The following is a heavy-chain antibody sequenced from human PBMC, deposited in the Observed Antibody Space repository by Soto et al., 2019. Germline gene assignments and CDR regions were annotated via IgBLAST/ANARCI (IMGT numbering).Heavy chain of an antibody. J-gene: IGHJ5*02. CDR2: INHSGST. Sequence: PSETLSLTCAVYGGSFSGYYWSWIRQPPGKGLEWIGEINHSGSTNYNPSLKSRVTIPVDTSKNQFSLKLSSVAAADTAVYYCARAKQTRITMVRGVIQVWFDPWGQGTLVTVSS. CDR1: GGSFSGYY. D-gene: IGHD3-10*01. V-gene: IGHV4-34*01. CDR3: ARAKQTRITMVRGVIQVWFDP.